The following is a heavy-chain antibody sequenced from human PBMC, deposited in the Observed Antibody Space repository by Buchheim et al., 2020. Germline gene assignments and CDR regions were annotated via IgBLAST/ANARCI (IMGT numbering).Heavy chain of an antibody. V-gene: IGHV3-48*03. CDR2: ITSSGDIG. Sequence: EVQLVESGGGLVQPGGSLRLSCAASGFTFSSYEMNWVRQAPGKGLEWVSYITSSGDIGYYADSVKGRFTISSANAKNSLYLQMNSLRAEDTAVYYCARDLGAAGQHFDYWGQGTL. CDR3: ARDLGAAGQHFDY. CDR1: GFTFSSYE. D-gene: IGHD6-13*01. J-gene: IGHJ4*02.